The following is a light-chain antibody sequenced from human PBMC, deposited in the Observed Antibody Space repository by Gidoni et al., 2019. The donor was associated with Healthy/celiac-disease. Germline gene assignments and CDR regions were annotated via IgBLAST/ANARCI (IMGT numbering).Light chain of an antibody. V-gene: IGKV3-20*01. CDR1: QSVSSSY. Sequence: EIVLTQAPGTLSLAPGERATLPCSASQSVSSSYLAWYQQKPGQAPRLLIYCASSRATGIPDRFSGSGSGTDFTLTISSLEPEDFAVYYCQQYGSSPGTFGQGTKVEIK. CDR3: QQYGSSPGT. CDR2: CAS. J-gene: IGKJ1*01.